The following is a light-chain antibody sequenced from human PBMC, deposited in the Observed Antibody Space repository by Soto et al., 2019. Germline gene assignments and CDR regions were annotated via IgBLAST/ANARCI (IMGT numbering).Light chain of an antibody. CDR3: QVDNSWPPDL. V-gene: IGKV3-15*01. CDR1: QSVSSY. Sequence: EIVITQSPATLSVSPGERATLSCRASQSVSSYLAWYQQKPGQAPRLLIYGASTRATGIPARFGGSGSGTEFTLTISSLQSEDFAVYYCQVDNSWPPDLFGQGTKLEIK. J-gene: IGKJ2*01. CDR2: GAS.